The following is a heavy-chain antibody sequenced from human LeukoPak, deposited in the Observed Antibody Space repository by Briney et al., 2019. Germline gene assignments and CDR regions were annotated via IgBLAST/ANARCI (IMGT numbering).Heavy chain of an antibody. D-gene: IGHD2-2*01. V-gene: IGHV3-48*03. CDR2: ISSSGSTI. Sequence: PGGSLRLSCAASGFTFSSYEMNWVRQAPGKGLEWVSYISSSGSTIYYADSVKGRFTISRDNAKNSLYLQMNSLRAEDTAVYYCARDRSTSDAFDIWGQGTMVTVSS. CDR3: ARDRSTSDAFDI. CDR1: GFTFSSYE. J-gene: IGHJ3*02.